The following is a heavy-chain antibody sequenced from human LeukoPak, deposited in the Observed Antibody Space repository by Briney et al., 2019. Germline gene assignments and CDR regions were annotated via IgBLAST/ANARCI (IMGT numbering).Heavy chain of an antibody. CDR2: IYYSGST. CDR1: GGSISSYY. D-gene: IGHD6-6*01. Sequence: SETLSLTCTVSGGSISSYYWSWIRQPPGKGLEWIGYIYYSGSTNYNPSLKSRVTISVDTSKNQFSLKLSSVTAADTAMYYCASSRYYYYGMDVWGQGTTVTVSS. V-gene: IGHV4-59*01. CDR3: ASSRYYYYGMDV. J-gene: IGHJ6*02.